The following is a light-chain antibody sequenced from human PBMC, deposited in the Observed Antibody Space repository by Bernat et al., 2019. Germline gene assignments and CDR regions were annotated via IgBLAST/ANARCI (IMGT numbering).Light chain of an antibody. J-gene: IGKJ1*01. V-gene: IGKV1-39*01. CDR2: AAS. CDR3: QQSYSTPT. Sequence: DIQMTQSPSSLSASVGDRVTITCRASQSISGYLNWYQQKLGKAPKLLIYAASSLQSGVPSRFSGSGSGTDFTLTISSLQPEDFATYYCQQSYSTPTFGQGTKVEIK. CDR1: QSISGY.